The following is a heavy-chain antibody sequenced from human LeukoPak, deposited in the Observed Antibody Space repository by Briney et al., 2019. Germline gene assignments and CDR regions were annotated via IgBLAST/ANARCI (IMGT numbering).Heavy chain of an antibody. J-gene: IGHJ6*03. V-gene: IGHV1-69*05. CDR3: ARGYYDSSGYYYYYYYMDV. CDR1: GGTFSSYA. CDR2: IIPIFGTA. D-gene: IGHD3-22*01. Sequence: ASVKVSCKASGGTFSSYAISWVRQAPGQGLEWMGRIIPIFGTANYAQKFQGRVTITTDESTSTAYMELSSLRSEDTAVYYCARGYYDSSGYYYYYYYMDVWGKGTTVTVSS.